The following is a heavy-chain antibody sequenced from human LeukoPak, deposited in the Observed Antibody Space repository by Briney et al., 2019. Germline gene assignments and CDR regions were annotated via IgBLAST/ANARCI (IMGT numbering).Heavy chain of an antibody. Sequence: GESLKISCQDSGYTFIDYWIGWVRQVPGKGLEWMGIIFPADSDTKLSPSFQGQVTVSVDRSTGTAYLQWSRLKASATAVYYCARHGLKGCTGGRYFQSFHYYGMDVWGQGTAVTVSS. D-gene: IGHD2-8*02. V-gene: IGHV5-51*01. J-gene: IGHJ6*02. CDR2: IFPADSDT. CDR1: GYTFIDYW. CDR3: ARHGLKGCTGGRYFQSFHYYGMDV.